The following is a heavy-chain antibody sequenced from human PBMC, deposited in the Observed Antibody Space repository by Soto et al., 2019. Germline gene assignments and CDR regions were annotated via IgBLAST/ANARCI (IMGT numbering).Heavy chain of an antibody. CDR3: ARDSGYDYYYYGMDV. CDR1: GYTFTSYG. J-gene: IGHJ6*02. V-gene: IGHV1-18*01. D-gene: IGHD5-12*01. Sequence: ASVKVSCKASGYTFTSYGISWVRQAPGQGLEWMGWISAYNGNTNYAQKLQGRVTMTTDISTSTAYMELRSLRSDDTAVYYCARDSGYDYYYYGMDVWGQGTTVTVS. CDR2: ISAYNGNT.